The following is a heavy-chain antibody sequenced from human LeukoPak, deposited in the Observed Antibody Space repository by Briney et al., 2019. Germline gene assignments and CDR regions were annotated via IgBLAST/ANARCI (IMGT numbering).Heavy chain of an antibody. J-gene: IGHJ4*02. D-gene: IGHD3-3*01. CDR2: IYYSGST. V-gene: IGHV4-31*03. Sequence: SQTLSLTCTVSGGSISSGGYYWSWIRQHPGKGLEWIGYIYYSGSTSYNPSLKSRVTISVDTSKNQFSLKLTSVTAADTAVYYCAGGTYYDFWSGYYPFDYWGQGTLVTVSS. CDR1: GGSISSGGYY. CDR3: AGGTYYDFWSGYYPFDY.